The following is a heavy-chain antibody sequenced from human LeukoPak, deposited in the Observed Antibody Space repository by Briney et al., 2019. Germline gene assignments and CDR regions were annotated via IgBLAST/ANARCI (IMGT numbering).Heavy chain of an antibody. J-gene: IGHJ6*03. V-gene: IGHV4-61*02. CDR2: IYTSGST. D-gene: IGHD1-26*01. CDR3: ASFSGSYSGYFYYYMDV. Sequence: PSETLSLTCTVSGGSISSGSYYWSWIRQPAGKGLEWIGRIYTSGSTNYNPSLKSRVTISVDTSKNQFSLKLSSVTAADTAMYYCASFSGSYSGYFYYYMDVWGKGTTVTVSS. CDR1: GGSISSGSYY.